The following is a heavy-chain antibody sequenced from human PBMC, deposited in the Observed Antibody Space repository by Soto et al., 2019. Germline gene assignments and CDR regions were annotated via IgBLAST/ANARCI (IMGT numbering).Heavy chain of an antibody. D-gene: IGHD3-3*01. V-gene: IGHV3-7*01. CDR3: ARDRYSYYDFWSGSLPYYNYGMDV. CDR2: IKQDGSEK. J-gene: IGHJ6*02. CDR1: GFTFSSYW. Sequence: PGGSLRLSCAASGFTFSSYWMSWVRQAPGKGLEWVANIKQDGSEKYYVDSVKGRFTISRDNAKNSLYLQMNSLRAEDTAVYYCARDRYSYYDFWSGSLPYYNYGMDVWGQGTTVTVSS.